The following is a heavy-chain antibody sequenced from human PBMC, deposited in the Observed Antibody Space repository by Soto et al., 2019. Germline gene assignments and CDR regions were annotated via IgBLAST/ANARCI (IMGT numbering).Heavy chain of an antibody. V-gene: IGHV1-2*02. CDR2: INPNSGGT. J-gene: IGHJ6*02. CDR3: ARERRGQYQLLAYYYYGMDV. CDR1: GYTFTGYY. Sequence: ASVKVSCKASGYTFTGYYMHWVRQAPGQGLEWMGWINPNSGGTNYARKFQGRVTMTRDTSISTAYMELSRLRSDDTAVYYCARERRGQYQLLAYYYYGMDVWGQGTTVTVSS. D-gene: IGHD2-2*01.